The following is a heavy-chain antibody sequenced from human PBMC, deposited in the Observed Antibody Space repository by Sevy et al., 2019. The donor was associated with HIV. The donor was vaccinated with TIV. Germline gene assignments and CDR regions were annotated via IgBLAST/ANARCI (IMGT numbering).Heavy chain of an antibody. CDR2: ISHDGSYQ. D-gene: IGHD3-16*01. J-gene: IGHJ4*02. V-gene: IGHV3-30*18. CDR3: AKGQGYDYIWGNERSEYYFDY. Sequence: GGYLRLSCAASRFTFSTYDIHWVRQAPGKGLEWVAVISHDGSYQYYPDSVKGRFTISRDDSKNKAYLQMNSLRADDSGVYYCAKGQGYDYIWGNERSEYYFDYWGQGTLVTVSS. CDR1: RFTFSTYD.